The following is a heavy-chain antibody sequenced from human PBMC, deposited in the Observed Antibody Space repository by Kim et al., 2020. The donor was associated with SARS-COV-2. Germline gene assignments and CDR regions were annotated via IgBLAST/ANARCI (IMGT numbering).Heavy chain of an antibody. J-gene: IGHJ6*02. Sequence: SVKVSCKASGGTFSSYAISWVRQAPGQGLEWMGGIIPIFGTANYAQKFQGRVTITADESTSTAYMELSSLRSEDTAVYYCARDWEGGYSGYDIHYGMDVWGQGTTVTVSS. CDR2: IIPIFGTA. V-gene: IGHV1-69*13. CDR1: GGTFSSYA. D-gene: IGHD5-12*01. CDR3: ARDWEGGYSGYDIHYGMDV.